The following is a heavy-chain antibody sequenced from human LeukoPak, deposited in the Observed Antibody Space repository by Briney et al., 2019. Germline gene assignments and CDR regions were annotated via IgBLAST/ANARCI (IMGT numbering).Heavy chain of an antibody. Sequence: VGSLRLSCAASGFSFSTYSMNWVHQAPGKGLEWLSYISSSRSAIYYADSVKGRFTISRDNAKNSLYLDMNSLRDEDTAVYYCATEDSGRFHWGQGTLVTVSS. CDR3: ATEDSGRFH. CDR2: ISSSRSAI. D-gene: IGHD6-19*01. CDR1: GFSFSTYS. J-gene: IGHJ4*02. V-gene: IGHV3-48*02.